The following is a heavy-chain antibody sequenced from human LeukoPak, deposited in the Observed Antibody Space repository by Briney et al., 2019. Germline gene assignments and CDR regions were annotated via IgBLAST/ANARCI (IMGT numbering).Heavy chain of an antibody. CDR3: ASDYNFDY. CDR1: GFTVSRNF. J-gene: IGHJ4*02. CDR2: IYSEGST. D-gene: IGHD2-2*02. V-gene: IGHV3-66*01. Sequence: GGSLRLSCAASGFTVSRNFMSWVRQAPRKGLEWVSIIYSEGSTSYADSVKGRFTISRDSSKNTLYLQMNSLRVEDTAVYYCASDYNFDYWGQGTLVTVSS.